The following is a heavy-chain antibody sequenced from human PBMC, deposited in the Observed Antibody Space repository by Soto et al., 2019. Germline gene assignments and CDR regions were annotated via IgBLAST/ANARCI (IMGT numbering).Heavy chain of an antibody. J-gene: IGHJ4*02. V-gene: IGHV4-31*03. Sequence: SETLSLTCTVSGGSISSGGYYWILIRQHPGKGLEWIGYIYYSGSTYYNPSLKSRVTISVDTSKNQFSLMLSSVTAADTAVYYCAREGCSSTACFPYFDYWGQGTPVTVSS. D-gene: IGHD2-2*01. CDR2: IYYSGST. CDR1: GGSISSGGYY. CDR3: AREGCSSTACFPYFDY.